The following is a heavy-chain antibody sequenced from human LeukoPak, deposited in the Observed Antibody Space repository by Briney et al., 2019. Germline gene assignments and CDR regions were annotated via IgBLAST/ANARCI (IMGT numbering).Heavy chain of an antibody. CDR2: IDYSGGT. Sequence: SETLSLTCTVAGGSISSYYWSWIRQPPVKGLEWIGYIDYSGGTNYNLSLKSRVTISVDTSKNQFSLKLSSVTAADTAVYYCAREAGYRSFDYWGQGTLVTVSS. J-gene: IGHJ4*02. CDR3: AREAGYRSFDY. V-gene: IGHV4-59*01. D-gene: IGHD3-9*01. CDR1: GGSISSYY.